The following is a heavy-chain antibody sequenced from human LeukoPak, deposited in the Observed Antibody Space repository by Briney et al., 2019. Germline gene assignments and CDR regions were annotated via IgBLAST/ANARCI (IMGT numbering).Heavy chain of an antibody. CDR2: ISSSGSTK. J-gene: IGHJ4*02. D-gene: IGHD2-15*01. CDR3: ARSPRIGYCSGGSCYLDS. Sequence: GGSLRLSCAASGFIVSSNYMSWVRQAPGKGLEWVSYISSSGSTKYYADSVKGRFTISRDIAKNSLYLQMNSLRADDTALYYCARSPRIGYCSGGSCYLDSWGQGTLVTVSS. CDR1: GFIVSSNY. V-gene: IGHV3-48*03.